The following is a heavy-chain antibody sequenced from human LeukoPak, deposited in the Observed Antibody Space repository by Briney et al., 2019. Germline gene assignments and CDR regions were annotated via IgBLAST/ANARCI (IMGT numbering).Heavy chain of an antibody. D-gene: IGHD5-18*01. Sequence: SETLSLTCAVYGGSFSGYYWSWIRQPPGKGLEWIGEINHSGSTNYNPSLKSRVTISVDTSKNQFSLKLSSVTAADTAVYYCARGRTAMVRIYYYYYMDVWGKGTTVTISS. CDR1: GGSFSGYY. J-gene: IGHJ6*03. CDR2: INHSGST. V-gene: IGHV4-34*01. CDR3: ARGRTAMVRIYYYYYMDV.